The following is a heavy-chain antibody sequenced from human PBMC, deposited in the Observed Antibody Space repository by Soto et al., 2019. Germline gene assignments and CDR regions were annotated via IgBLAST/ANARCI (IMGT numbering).Heavy chain of an antibody. D-gene: IGHD1-1*01. Sequence: SETLCLTCTVSGGSISEFCCSWVRQPPGKGLEWIGEMHRSGSIHYTASLKTRATISVDKSRNQFSLQLTSVTAADTALYFCARHNNMTLGSQYLDSWGPGILVTVSS. CDR1: GGSISEFC. CDR2: MHRSGSI. CDR3: ARHNNMTLGSQYLDS. V-gene: IGHV4-4*02. J-gene: IGHJ4*02.